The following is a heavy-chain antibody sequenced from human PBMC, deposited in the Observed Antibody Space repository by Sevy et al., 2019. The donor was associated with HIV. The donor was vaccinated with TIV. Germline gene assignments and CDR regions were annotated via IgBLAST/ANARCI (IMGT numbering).Heavy chain of an antibody. V-gene: IGHV1-18*01. J-gene: IGHJ6*02. Sequence: ASVKVSCKASGYTFTSYGISWVRQAPGQGLEWMGWISAYNGNTNYAQKLQGRVTMTTHTSTSTAYMELRSLRSDDTAVYYCARLHYDSSGMRINYYYGMDVWGQGTTVTVSS. CDR1: GYTFTSYG. CDR3: ARLHYDSSGMRINYYYGMDV. D-gene: IGHD3-22*01. CDR2: ISAYNGNT.